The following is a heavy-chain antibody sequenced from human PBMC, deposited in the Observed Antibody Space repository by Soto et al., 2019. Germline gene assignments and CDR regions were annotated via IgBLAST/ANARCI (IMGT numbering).Heavy chain of an antibody. Sequence: PGGSLRLSCAASGFTFSSYGMHWVRQAPGKGLEWVAVIWYDGSNKYYADSVKGRFTISRDNSKNTLYLQMNSLRAEDTAVYYCARGLTYYDILTGPEYFQHWGQGTLVTVSS. J-gene: IGHJ1*01. CDR3: ARGLTYYDILTGPEYFQH. V-gene: IGHV3-33*01. D-gene: IGHD3-9*01. CDR1: GFTFSSYG. CDR2: IWYDGSNK.